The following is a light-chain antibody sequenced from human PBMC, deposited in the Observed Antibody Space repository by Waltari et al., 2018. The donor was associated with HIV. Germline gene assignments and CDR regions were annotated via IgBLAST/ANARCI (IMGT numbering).Light chain of an antibody. Sequence: EIVLTQSPDTLSLSPGERDAFSCRASQSVSSNYLAWYQQKPGQAPRLIIYGASSRATGIPDTFSGSGSGTDFTLTISRLEPEDFAVYYCQQYGSSPYTFGQGTKLEIK. J-gene: IGKJ2*01. CDR1: QSVSSNY. V-gene: IGKV3-20*01. CDR2: GAS. CDR3: QQYGSSPYT.